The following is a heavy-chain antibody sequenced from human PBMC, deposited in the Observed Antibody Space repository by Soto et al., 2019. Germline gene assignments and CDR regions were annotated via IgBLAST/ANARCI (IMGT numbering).Heavy chain of an antibody. V-gene: IGHV4-31*03. CDR2: IYYSGST. CDR3: ARAPVTNYYYGMDV. CDR1: GGSISSGGYY. J-gene: IGHJ6*02. Sequence: QVQLQESGPGLVKPSQTLSLTCTVSGGSISSGGYYWSWIRQHPGKGLEWIGYIYYSGSTYYNPSLKSRVTISVDPSKNPFSLKLSSVTAAVTAVYYCARAPVTNYYYGMDVWGQGTTVTVSS. D-gene: IGHD4-17*01.